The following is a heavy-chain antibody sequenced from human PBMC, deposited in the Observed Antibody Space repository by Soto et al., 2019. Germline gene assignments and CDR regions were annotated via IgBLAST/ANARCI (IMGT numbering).Heavy chain of an antibody. CDR2: ISGSGDST. CDR1: GFTFSSYA. J-gene: IGHJ4*02. CDR3: ARDGRRFLEWLLYADY. D-gene: IGHD3-3*01. Sequence: PGGSLRLSCAASGFTFSSYAMSWVRQAPWKGLESVSAISGSGDSTYYADSVTGRFTISRDNSKNTLYLQMNSLRAEDTAVYYCARDGRRFLEWLLYADYWGQGTLVTVSS. V-gene: IGHV3-23*01.